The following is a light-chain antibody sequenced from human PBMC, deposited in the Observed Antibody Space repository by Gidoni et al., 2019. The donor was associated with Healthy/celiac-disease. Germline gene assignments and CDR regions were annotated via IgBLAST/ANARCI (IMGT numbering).Light chain of an antibody. J-gene: IGLJ3*02. CDR3: CSHAGSYTWV. CDR2: DVS. CDR1: SSDVGGYNY. Sequence: PRSVSGSPGQSVTISCTGTSSDVGGYNYVSWYQQHPGKAPKLMIYDVSKRPSGVPDRFSGSKSGNTASLTISGLQAEDEADYYCCSHAGSYTWVFGGGTKLTVL. V-gene: IGLV2-11*01.